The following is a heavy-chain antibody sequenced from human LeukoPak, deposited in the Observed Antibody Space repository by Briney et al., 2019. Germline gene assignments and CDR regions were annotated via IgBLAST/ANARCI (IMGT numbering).Heavy chain of an antibody. CDR3: AKDGGYITGTTGIDY. V-gene: IGHV3-53*01. CDR2: IHTDGTK. Sequence: GGSLRLSCEISGFSVSVNYINWVRQAPGKGLEWVSVIHTDGTKYYGDSVKGRFIISRDESKNIVYLQMNSLRAEDTAMYYCAKDGGYITGTTGIDYWGQGTLVTVSS. CDR1: GFSVSVNY. D-gene: IGHD1-7*01. J-gene: IGHJ4*02.